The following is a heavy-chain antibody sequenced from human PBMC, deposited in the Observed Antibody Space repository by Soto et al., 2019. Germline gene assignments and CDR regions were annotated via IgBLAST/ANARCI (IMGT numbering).Heavy chain of an antibody. Sequence: VQLVESGGGLVKPGGSLRLSCAASGFTFSNAWMNWVRQAPGKGLEWVGRIKSKTDGGTTDYAAPVKGRFTISRDDSKNTLYLQMNSLKTEDTAVYYCTTARSYYTSTTGMDVWGQGTTVTVSS. D-gene: IGHD1-26*01. CDR2: IKSKTDGGTT. CDR1: GFTFSNAW. J-gene: IGHJ6*02. V-gene: IGHV3-15*07. CDR3: TTARSYYTSTTGMDV.